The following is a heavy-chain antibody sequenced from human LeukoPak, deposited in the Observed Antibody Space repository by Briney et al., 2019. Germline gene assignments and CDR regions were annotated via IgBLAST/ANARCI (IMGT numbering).Heavy chain of an antibody. V-gene: IGHV1-18*01. CDR2: ISAYNGNT. CDR3: ARARFLEWLLVYYYYGMDV. D-gene: IGHD3-3*01. CDR1: GYTFTIYG. Sequence: ASVNVSCKASGYTFTIYGISWVRQAPGQGLEWMGWISAYNGNTNYAQKLQGRVTMATDTSTSTAYMELRSLRSDDTAVYYCARARFLEWLLVYYYYGMDVWGQGTTVTVSS. J-gene: IGHJ6*02.